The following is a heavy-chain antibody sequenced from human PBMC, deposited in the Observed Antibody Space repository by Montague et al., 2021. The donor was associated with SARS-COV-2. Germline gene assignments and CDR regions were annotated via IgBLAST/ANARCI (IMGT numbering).Heavy chain of an antibody. CDR3: VRDQGRSNWNYPDY. V-gene: IGHV4-59*12. CDR1: GGSINNYY. J-gene: IGHJ4*02. Sequence: SETLSLTCSVSGGSINNYYWGWVRQSPGKGLEWIGYIYYSGSVTTSYNPSLKSRVSISVDTSENQFSLKLSSVTAADTAVYYCVRDQGRSNWNYPDYWGQGTLVTVSS. CDR2: IYYSGSVTT. D-gene: IGHD1-20*01.